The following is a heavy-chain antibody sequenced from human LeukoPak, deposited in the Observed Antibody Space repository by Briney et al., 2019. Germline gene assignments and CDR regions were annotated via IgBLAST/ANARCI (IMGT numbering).Heavy chain of an antibody. CDR3: AKDSAYSSRWYSSFDH. CDR1: GFIFSSYA. D-gene: IGHD6-13*01. CDR2: ISGGGDTT. J-gene: IGHJ4*02. V-gene: IGHV3-23*01. Sequence: GGSLRLSCAASGFIFSSYAMSWVRQAPGKGLEWVSPISGGGDTTYYADSVKGRFTISRDNSKNTLYLQMNSLRAEDTAVYYCAKDSAYSSRWYSSFDHWGQGTLVTVSS.